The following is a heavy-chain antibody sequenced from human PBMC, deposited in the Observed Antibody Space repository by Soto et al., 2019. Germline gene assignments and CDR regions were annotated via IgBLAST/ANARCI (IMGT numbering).Heavy chain of an antibody. CDR3: AVAVAGPAAIGY. CDR2: INSDGSRT. CDR1: GFTFSSYW. D-gene: IGHD6-19*01. V-gene: IGHV3-74*01. Sequence: EVQLVESGGGLVQPGGSLRLSCAASGFTFSSYWMHWVRQAPGKGLVWVSLINSDGSRTSYADSVRGRFTISRDNAKNTLYLQMNRPRADYTAVYYCAVAVAGPAAIGYWGQGTLVTVSS. J-gene: IGHJ4*02.